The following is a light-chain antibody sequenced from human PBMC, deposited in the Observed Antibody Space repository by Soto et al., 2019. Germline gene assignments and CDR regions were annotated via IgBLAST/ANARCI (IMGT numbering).Light chain of an antibody. CDR1: QSVSGN. CDR2: GAS. J-gene: IGKJ4*01. CDR3: QQYNNWPLT. V-gene: IGKV3-15*01. Sequence: EKALTQSPVTLSLSPGERATLSCRASQSVSGNLAWYQQRPGQAPRLLIYGASTRASGVPDRFSGSGSGTEFTLTISSLQSEDFAVYYCQQYNNWPLTFGGGTKVDIK.